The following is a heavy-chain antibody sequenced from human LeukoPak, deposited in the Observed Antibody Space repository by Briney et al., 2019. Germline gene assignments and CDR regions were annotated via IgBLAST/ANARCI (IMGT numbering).Heavy chain of an antibody. CDR3: ARDLGPKYSDTNDPVGYAVDV. CDR2: IYTSGST. V-gene: IGHV4-4*07. CDR1: GGSISSYY. J-gene: IGHJ3*01. Sequence: SETLSLTCTVSGGSISSYYWSWIRQPAGKGLEWIGRIYTSGSTNYNPSLKSRVTMSVDTSKNQFSLKLSSVTAADTAVYYCARDLGPKYSDTNDPVGYAVDVWGRGTKVIVSS. D-gene: IGHD3-22*01.